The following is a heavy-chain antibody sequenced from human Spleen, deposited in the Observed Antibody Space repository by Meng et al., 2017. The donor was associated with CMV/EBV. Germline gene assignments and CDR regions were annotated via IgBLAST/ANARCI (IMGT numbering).Heavy chain of an antibody. J-gene: IGHJ4*02. Sequence: GESLKISCAASGLTFSSASLNWVRQAPGKGLEWVSSISGSSSYFYFADSVKGRFTISRDNAKNSAYLQMNSLRVEDTAVYYCAAGATSFHSWGQGTLVTVSS. CDR2: ISGSSSYF. CDR3: AAGATSFHS. V-gene: IGHV3-21*01. CDR1: GLTFSSAS. D-gene: IGHD1-26*01.